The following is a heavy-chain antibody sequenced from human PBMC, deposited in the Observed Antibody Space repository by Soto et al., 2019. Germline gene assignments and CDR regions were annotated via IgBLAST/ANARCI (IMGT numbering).Heavy chain of an antibody. CDR2: FYPGDSDT. V-gene: IGHV5-51*01. D-gene: IGHD3-3*01. J-gene: IGHJ4*02. CDR3: AKGRYDFWSPYYFDS. Sequence: GESLKISCKGSGYYFPSYWIGWVRQMPGKGLEWMGIFYPGDSDTRYSPSFQGQATISADRSISTAYLQWSSLKPSDTALYYCAKGRYDFWSPYYFDSWGQGTLVTVSS. CDR1: GYYFPSYW.